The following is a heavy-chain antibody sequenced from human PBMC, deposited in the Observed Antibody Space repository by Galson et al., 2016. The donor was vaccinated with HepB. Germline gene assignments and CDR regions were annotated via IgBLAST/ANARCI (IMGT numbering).Heavy chain of an antibody. J-gene: IGHJ4*02. CDR2: INPNSGGT. D-gene: IGHD3-22*01. V-gene: IGHV1-2*02. Sequence: SVKVSCKASGYTFTGYYMHWVRQAPGQGLEWTGWINPNSGGTSYAQKFQGRVTMTRDTSISAAYMELSRLRSDDTAVYYCARGHYYDSRGYYYVLDYWGQGTLVTVSS. CDR3: ARGHYYDSRGYYYVLDY. CDR1: GYTFTGYY.